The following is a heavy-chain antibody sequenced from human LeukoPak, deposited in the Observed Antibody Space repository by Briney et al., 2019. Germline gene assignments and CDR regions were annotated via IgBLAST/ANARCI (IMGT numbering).Heavy chain of an antibody. CDR1: GFTFSSYA. J-gene: IGHJ4*02. CDR3: ARDSIAAAGTDFDY. CDR2: ISYDGSNK. V-gene: IGHV3-30*01. D-gene: IGHD6-13*01. Sequence: GGSLRLSCAASGFTFSSYAMHWVRQAPGKGLEWVAVISYDGSNKYYADSVKGRFTISRDNSKNTLYLQMNSLRAEDTAVYNCARDSIAAAGTDFDYWGQGTLVTVSS.